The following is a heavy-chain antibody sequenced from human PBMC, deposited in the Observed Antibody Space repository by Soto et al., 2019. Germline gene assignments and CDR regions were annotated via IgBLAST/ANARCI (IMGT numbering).Heavy chain of an antibody. D-gene: IGHD3-16*01. CDR1: GYSFTRYG. Sequence: GASVKVSCKASGYSFTRYGIAWARQAPGQGLEWMGWINTYNGNTNYAQNLQGRVTLTTDTSTSTAYMELTSLRSNDTAIYYCAMVDVYVTPSPQDVWGQGTTVTFSS. V-gene: IGHV1-18*01. CDR2: INTYNGNT. CDR3: AMVDVYVTPSPQDV. J-gene: IGHJ6*02.